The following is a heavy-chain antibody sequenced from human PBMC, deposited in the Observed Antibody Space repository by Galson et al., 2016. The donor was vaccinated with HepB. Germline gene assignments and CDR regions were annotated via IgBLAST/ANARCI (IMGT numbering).Heavy chain of an antibody. D-gene: IGHD3-22*01. CDR2: IYWDDDK. J-gene: IGHJ4*02. CDR3: ARSLYYYDISTRRDGGYYFDY. V-gene: IGHV2-5*02. CDR1: GFSLSRNGVG. Sequence: PALVKPTQTLTLTCTFSGFSLSRNGVGVGWIRQPPGKALEWLALIYWDDDKRYSPSLKSRVTLTKDISKNQVVLTLTNMDPVDTATYYCARSLYYYDISTRRDGGYYFDYWGQGTLVTVSS.